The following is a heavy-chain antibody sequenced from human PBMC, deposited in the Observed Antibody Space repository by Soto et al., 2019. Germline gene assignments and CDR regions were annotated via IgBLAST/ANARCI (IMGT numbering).Heavy chain of an antibody. CDR3: ARERAAPSWIDP. Sequence: ASETLSLTXAVSGGSISSSNWWSWVRQPPGKGLEWIGEIYHSGSTNYNPSLKSRVTISVDKSKNQFSLKLSSVTAADTAVYYCARERAAPSWIDPWGQGILVTVSS. D-gene: IGHD6-6*01. CDR1: GGSISSSNW. V-gene: IGHV4-4*02. J-gene: IGHJ5*02. CDR2: IYHSGST.